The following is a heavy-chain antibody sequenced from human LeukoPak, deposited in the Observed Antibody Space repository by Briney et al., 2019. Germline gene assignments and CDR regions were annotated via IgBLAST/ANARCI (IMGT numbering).Heavy chain of an antibody. D-gene: IGHD3-22*01. Sequence: SETLSLTCTVSGDSINSLGLWSWVRQPPGKGLEWIGEMYLSGTTHSNPSVKSRVTISIDKSKNQFFLNLSSVTAADTAVYYCAGLVGRYSSGLYYYYFDYWGQGTLVTVSS. CDR2: MYLSGTT. CDR3: AGLVGRYSSGLYYYYFDY. CDR1: GDSINSLGL. J-gene: IGHJ4*02. V-gene: IGHV4-4*02.